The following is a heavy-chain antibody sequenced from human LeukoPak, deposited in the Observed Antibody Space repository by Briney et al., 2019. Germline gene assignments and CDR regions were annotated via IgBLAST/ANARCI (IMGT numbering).Heavy chain of an antibody. V-gene: IGHV4-59*12. J-gene: IGHJ3*02. CDR3: ARGRQNDAFDI. CDR1: GGSISNYY. Sequence: SETLSLTCTVSGGSISNYYWSWIRQPPGKGLEWLGYIYYSGSTNYNPSLKSRVTLSVDRSKNQFSLKLSSVTAADTAVYYCARGRQNDAFDIWGQGTMVTVSS. CDR2: IYYSGST.